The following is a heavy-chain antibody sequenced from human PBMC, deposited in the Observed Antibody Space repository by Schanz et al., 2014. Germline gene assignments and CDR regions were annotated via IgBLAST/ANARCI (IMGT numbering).Heavy chain of an antibody. V-gene: IGHV1-18*01. J-gene: IGHJ6*02. D-gene: IGHD3-9*01. CDR2: ISANNGNT. CDR1: GYTFTDYG. Sequence: QVQLVQSGAEMKKPGASVKVSCKASGYTFTDYGVTWVRQAPGQGLEWMGWISANNGNTNYAQKLQGRVTMTTDTSTSTAYMELRSLRSDDTAVYYCARVQDDILTGSEYYYGMDVWGQGTTVTVSS. CDR3: ARVQDDILTGSEYYYGMDV.